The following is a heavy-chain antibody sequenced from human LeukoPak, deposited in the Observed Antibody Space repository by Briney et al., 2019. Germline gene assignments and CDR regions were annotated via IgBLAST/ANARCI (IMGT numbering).Heavy chain of an antibody. V-gene: IGHV4-30-4*08. CDR3: ARDAYYYDSSGYSPYFDY. D-gene: IGHD3-22*01. Sequence: PSQTLSLTCTVSGGSISSGDYYWSWIRQPPGKGLEWIGYIYYSGSTYYNPSLKSRVTISADTSKNQFSLKLSSVTAADTAVYYCARDAYYYDSSGYSPYFDYWGQGTLVTVSS. CDR2: IYYSGST. CDR1: GGSISSGDYY. J-gene: IGHJ4*02.